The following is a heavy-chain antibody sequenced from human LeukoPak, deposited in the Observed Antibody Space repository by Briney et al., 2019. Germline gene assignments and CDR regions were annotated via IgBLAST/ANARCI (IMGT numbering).Heavy chain of an antibody. V-gene: IGHV4-61*02. CDR1: GGSISSGGYY. D-gene: IGHD6-6*01. CDR2: VFTSGST. CDR3: ARLYSSASIGVHYFDY. Sequence: PSQTLSLTCTVSGGSISSGGYYWNWIWQPAGKGLEWIGRVFTSGSTNYNPSLKSRVTISMDKSKNQFSLKLSSVTAADTAVYYCARLYSSASIGVHYFDYWGQGALVTVSS. J-gene: IGHJ4*02.